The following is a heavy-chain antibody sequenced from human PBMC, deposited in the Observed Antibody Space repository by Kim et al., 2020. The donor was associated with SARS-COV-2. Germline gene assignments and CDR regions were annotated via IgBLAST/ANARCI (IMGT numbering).Heavy chain of an antibody. D-gene: IGHD5-18*01. CDR3: TTMDTAMVAGY. CDR2: T. V-gene: IGHV3-15*01. J-gene: IGHJ4*02. Sequence: TDYAAPVKGRFTISRDDSKNTLYLQMNSLKTEDTAVYYCTTMDTAMVAGYWGQGTLVTVSS.